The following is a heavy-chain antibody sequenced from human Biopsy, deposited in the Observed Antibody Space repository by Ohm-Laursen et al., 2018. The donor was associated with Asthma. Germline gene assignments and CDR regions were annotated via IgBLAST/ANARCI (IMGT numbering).Heavy chain of an antibody. CDR3: ARKAGSCISRTCYSLDF. J-gene: IGHJ4*02. V-gene: IGHV1-69*01. CDR2: INSVFGTT. Sequence: VSSVKVSCKSLGGTFNTYVIGWVRQAPGQGLERMGGINSVFGTTTYPQKFQDRVTITADDSTSTVYMELSSLRPEDTAVYYCARKAGSCISRTCYSLDFWGQGTLVTVSS. D-gene: IGHD2-2*01. CDR1: GGTFNTYV.